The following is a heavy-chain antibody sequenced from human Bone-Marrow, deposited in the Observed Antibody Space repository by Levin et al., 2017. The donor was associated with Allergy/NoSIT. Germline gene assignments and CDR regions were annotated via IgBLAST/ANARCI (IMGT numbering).Heavy chain of an antibody. Sequence: SETLSLTCTVSGGSISSGSSYWSWIRQPPGKGLQWIGYIYNSGSTYYNPSLKTRVTMSVDTSKNQFSLKLSSVTAADTAVYYCASQGDYGGYDPPTDWGQGTLVTVSS. CDR2: IYNSGST. CDR3: ASQGDYGGYDPPTD. CDR1: GGSISSGSSY. V-gene: IGHV4-30-4*01. D-gene: IGHD4-17*01. J-gene: IGHJ4*02.